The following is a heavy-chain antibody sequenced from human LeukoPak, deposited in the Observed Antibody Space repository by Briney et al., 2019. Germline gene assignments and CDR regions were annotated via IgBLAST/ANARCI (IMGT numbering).Heavy chain of an antibody. CDR1: GFTFSSYW. V-gene: IGHV3-7*01. D-gene: IGHD3-22*01. Sequence: SGGSLRLSCAASGFTFSSYWMSWVRQAPGKGLEWVANIKQDGSEKYYVDSVKGRFTISRDNAKNSLYLQMNSLRAEDTAMYYCASAYYYDSSGYYYSHYWGQGTLVTVSS. CDR2: IKQDGSEK. J-gene: IGHJ4*02. CDR3: ASAYYYDSSGYYYSHY.